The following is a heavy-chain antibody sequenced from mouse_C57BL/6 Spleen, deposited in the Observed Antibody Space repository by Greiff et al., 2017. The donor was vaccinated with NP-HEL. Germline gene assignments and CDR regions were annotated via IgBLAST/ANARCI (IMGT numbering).Heavy chain of an antibody. CDR2: INPGSGGT. CDR1: GYAFTNYL. Sequence: QVHVKQSGAELVRPGTSVKVSCKASGYAFTNYLIEWVKQRPGQGLEWIGVINPGSGGTNYNEKFKGKATLTADKSSSTAYMQLSSLTSEDSAVYFCARDGYYVIERDYYAMDYWGQGTSVTVSS. J-gene: IGHJ4*01. CDR3: ARDGYYVIERDYYAMDY. D-gene: IGHD2-3*01. V-gene: IGHV1-54*01.